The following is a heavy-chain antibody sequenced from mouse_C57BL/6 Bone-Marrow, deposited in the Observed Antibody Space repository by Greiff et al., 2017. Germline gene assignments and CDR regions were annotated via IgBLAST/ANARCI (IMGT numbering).Heavy chain of an antibody. D-gene: IGHD3-2*02. Sequence: VQLQQSGAELVKPGASVKLSCTASGFNIQDYYLHWVKQRTEQGLEWIGRIDPEDGETKYAPKFPGKATITADTSSNTAYLQLSSLTSEDTAVYYCATAAQATADYWGQGTTLTVSS. CDR1: GFNIQDYY. CDR2: IDPEDGET. V-gene: IGHV14-2*01. CDR3: ATAAQATADY. J-gene: IGHJ2*01.